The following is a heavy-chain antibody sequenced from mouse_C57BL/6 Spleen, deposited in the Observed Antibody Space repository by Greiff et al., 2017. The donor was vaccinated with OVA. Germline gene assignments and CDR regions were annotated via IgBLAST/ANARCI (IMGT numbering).Heavy chain of an antibody. CDR2: IYPGSGST. CDR3: ARKGDLYYAGFAY. Sequence: QVQLKQPGAELVKPGASVKMSCKASGYTFTSYWITWVKQRPGQGLEWIGDIYPGSGSTNYNEKFKSKATLTVDTSSSTAYMQLSSLTSEDSAVYYCARKGDLYYAGFAYWGQGTLVTVSA. CDR1: GYTFTSYW. D-gene: IGHD2-1*01. V-gene: IGHV1-55*01. J-gene: IGHJ3*01.